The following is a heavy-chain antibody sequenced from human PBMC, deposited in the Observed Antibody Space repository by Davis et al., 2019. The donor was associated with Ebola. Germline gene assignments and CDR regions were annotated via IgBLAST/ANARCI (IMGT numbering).Heavy chain of an antibody. J-gene: IGHJ4*02. CDR1: GYTFTSYG. D-gene: IGHD3-22*01. Sequence: ASVKVSCKASGYTFTSYGISWVRQAPGQGLEWMGWISAYNGNTNYAQKLQGRVTMTTDTSTSTAYMELRSLRSDDTAVYYCARVKDLDYYDSSDYPDYWGQGTLVTVSS. CDR3: ARVKDLDYYDSSDYPDY. V-gene: IGHV1-18*01. CDR2: ISAYNGNT.